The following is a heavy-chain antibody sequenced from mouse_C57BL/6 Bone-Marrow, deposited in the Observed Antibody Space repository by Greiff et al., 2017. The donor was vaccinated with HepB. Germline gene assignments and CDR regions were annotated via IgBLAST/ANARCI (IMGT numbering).Heavy chain of an antibody. CDR3: AKLGPYFDY. V-gene: IGHV1-82*01. J-gene: IGHJ2*01. Sequence: QVQLQQSGPELVKPGASVRISCKASGYAFSSSWMNWVKQRPGKGLEWIGRIYPGDGDTNYNGKFKGKATLTADKSSSTAYMQLSSLTSEDSAVYFCAKLGPYFDYWGQGTTLTVSS. CDR2: IYPGDGDT. D-gene: IGHD4-1*01. CDR1: GYAFSSSW.